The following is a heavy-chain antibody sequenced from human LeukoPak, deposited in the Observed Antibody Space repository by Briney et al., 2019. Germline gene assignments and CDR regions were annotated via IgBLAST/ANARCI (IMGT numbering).Heavy chain of an antibody. CDR1: GYSISSGYY. V-gene: IGHV4-38-2*02. CDR3: ARLGYNYDARTPDYFDY. CDR2: IYHSGRT. Sequence: PSETLSLTCTVSGYSISSGYYWGWTRQPPGQGLEWIGSIYHSGRTFYNPSVKSRVTISVDTSKNQFSLKLSSVTAADTAVYYCARLGYNYDARTPDYFDYWGQGTLVTVSS. J-gene: IGHJ4*02. D-gene: IGHD5-18*01.